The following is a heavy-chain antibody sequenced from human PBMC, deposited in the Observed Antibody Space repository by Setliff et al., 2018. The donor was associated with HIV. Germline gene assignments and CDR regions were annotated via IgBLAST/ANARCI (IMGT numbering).Heavy chain of an antibody. CDR1: GGTFSNYA. D-gene: IGHD3-22*01. J-gene: IGHJ4*02. CDR2: IIPLFGAA. CDR3: ARETEVKGYYDSSGSWGLGY. Sequence: ASVKVSCKASGGTFSNYAISWVRQAPGQGLEWMGGIIPLFGAAKYAQKFQGRVTITADESTSIAYMELSTLTSDDTAVYYCARETEVKGYYDSSGSWGLGYWGQGTLVTVPQ. V-gene: IGHV1-69*13.